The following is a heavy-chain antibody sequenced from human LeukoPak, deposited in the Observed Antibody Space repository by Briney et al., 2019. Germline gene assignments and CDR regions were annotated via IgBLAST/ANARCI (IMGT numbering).Heavy chain of an antibody. CDR3: ARQSGSGMDV. J-gene: IGHJ6*02. CDR2: IYYSGST. CDR1: GGSISSYY. Sequence: PSETLPLTCTVSGGSISSYYWSWIRQPPGKGLEWIGYIYYSGSTNYNPSLKSRVTISVDTSKNQFSLKLSSVTAADTAVYYCARQSGSGMDVWGQGTTVTVSS. V-gene: IGHV4-59*08. D-gene: IGHD6-19*01.